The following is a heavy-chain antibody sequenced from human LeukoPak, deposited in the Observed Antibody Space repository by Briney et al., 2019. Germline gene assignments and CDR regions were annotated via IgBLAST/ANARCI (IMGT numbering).Heavy chain of an antibody. D-gene: IGHD6-19*01. Sequence: GGSLRLSCAASGFTFSSYGMHWVRQAPGKGLEWVAFIRYDGSNKYYADSVKGRFTISRDNSKNTLYLQMNSLRAEDTAVYYCAKDQPEYSSGWYGAFDIWGQGTMVTVSS. CDR2: IRYDGSNK. CDR1: GFTFSSYG. V-gene: IGHV3-30*02. CDR3: AKDQPEYSSGWYGAFDI. J-gene: IGHJ3*02.